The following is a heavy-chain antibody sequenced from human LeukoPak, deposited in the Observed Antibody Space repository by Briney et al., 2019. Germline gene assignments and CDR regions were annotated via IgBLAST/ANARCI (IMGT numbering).Heavy chain of an antibody. Sequence: PGRSLRLSCAASGFTFSSYSMNWVRQAPGKGLVWVSSISSSSSYIYYADSVKGRFTISRDNAKNSLYLQMNSLRAEDTAVYYCARASGSGVDYWGQGTLVTVSS. V-gene: IGHV3-21*01. J-gene: IGHJ4*02. D-gene: IGHD3-10*01. CDR1: GFTFSSYS. CDR2: ISSSSSYI. CDR3: ARASGSGVDY.